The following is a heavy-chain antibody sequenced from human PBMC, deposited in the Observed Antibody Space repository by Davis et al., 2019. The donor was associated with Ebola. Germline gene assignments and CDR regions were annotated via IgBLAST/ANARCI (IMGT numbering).Heavy chain of an antibody. CDR2: IYHSGST. CDR1: GGSISSSNW. D-gene: IGHD6-13*01. V-gene: IGHV4-4*02. J-gene: IGHJ4*02. CDR3: ARRRIAAAYRFDY. Sequence: SETLSLTCAVSGGSISSSNWWSWVRQPPGKGLEWIGEIYHSGSTNYNPSLKSRVTISVDKSKNQFSLKLSSVTAADTAVYYCARRRIAAAYRFDYWGQGTLVTVSS.